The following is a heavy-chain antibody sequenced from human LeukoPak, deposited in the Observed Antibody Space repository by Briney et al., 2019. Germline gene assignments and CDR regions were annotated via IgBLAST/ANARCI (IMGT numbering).Heavy chain of an antibody. J-gene: IGHJ4*01. CDR1: GFTFSSYT. CDR2: ISGSGTNT. V-gene: IGHV3-23*01. CDR3: AKGDKPVIAMVKFDY. Sequence: GGSLSLSCAASGFTFSSYTMNWVRQAPGRGLEWVSGISGSGTNTYYADSVKGRFTISRDNSKNTLYLQMNSLRAEDTAVYYCAKGDKPVIAMVKFDYWGHGTLVTVSS. D-gene: IGHD5-18*01.